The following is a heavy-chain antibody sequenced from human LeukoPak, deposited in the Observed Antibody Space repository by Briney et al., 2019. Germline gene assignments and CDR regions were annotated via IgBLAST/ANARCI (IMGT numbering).Heavy chain of an antibody. D-gene: IGHD2-2*01. CDR3: ARDGRNIVVVPVGFYYYYMDV. Sequence: GGSLRLSCAASGFTFSSYAMHWVRQAPGKGLEWVAVISYDGSNKYYADSVKGRFTISRDNSKNTLYLQMNSLRAEDTAVYYCARDGRNIVVVPVGFYYYYMDVWGKGTTVTVSS. CDR2: ISYDGSNK. CDR1: GFTFSSYA. J-gene: IGHJ6*03. V-gene: IGHV3-30-3*01.